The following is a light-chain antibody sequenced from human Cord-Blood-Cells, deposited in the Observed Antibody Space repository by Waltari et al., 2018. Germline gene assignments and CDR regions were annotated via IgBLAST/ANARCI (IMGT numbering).Light chain of an antibody. CDR3: MQALQTPRFT. Sequence: DIVMTQSPLSLPVTPGEPASISCRSSQSLLHSNGYNYFDWYLQKPGQSPQLLIYLGSNRASGVPDRFSGSGSGTDFTLKISRVEAEDVGVYYCMQALQTPRFTFGPGTKVDIK. CDR2: LGS. J-gene: IGKJ3*01. CDR1: QSLLHSNGYNY. V-gene: IGKV2-28*01.